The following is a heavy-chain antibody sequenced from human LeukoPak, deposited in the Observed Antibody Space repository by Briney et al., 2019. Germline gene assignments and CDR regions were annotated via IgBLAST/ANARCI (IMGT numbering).Heavy chain of an antibody. CDR3: ARSGLNYYDSSGYYLPEDY. CDR1: GFTLSSYD. Sequence: PGGSLRLSCAASGFTLSSYDMHWVRQATGKGVEWVSAIGTAGDTYYPDSVKGRFTISRDNAKNSLYLQMNSLRAEDTALYHCARSGLNYYDSSGYYLPEDYWGQGTLVTVSS. D-gene: IGHD3-22*01. V-gene: IGHV3-13*01. CDR2: IGTAGDT. J-gene: IGHJ4*02.